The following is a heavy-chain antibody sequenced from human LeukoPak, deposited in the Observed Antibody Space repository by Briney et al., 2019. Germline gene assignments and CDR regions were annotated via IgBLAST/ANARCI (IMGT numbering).Heavy chain of an antibody. D-gene: IGHD3-22*01. J-gene: IGHJ5*02. V-gene: IGHV3-74*01. CDR2: INSDGINT. CDR3: ARDLGQHYDTSDNWFDP. Sequence: GGSLRLSCAASGFTFSNYWMHWVRQAPGKGLVWVSRINSDGINTSYADSVKGRFTISRDNAKNTLNLQMNSLRAEDTAVYYCARDLGQHYDTSDNWFDPWGQGTLVTVSS. CDR1: GFTFSNYW.